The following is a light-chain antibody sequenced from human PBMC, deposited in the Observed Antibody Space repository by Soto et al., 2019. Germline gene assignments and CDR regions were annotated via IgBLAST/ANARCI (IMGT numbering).Light chain of an antibody. CDR2: AAS. CDR3: QQSYSTPLVT. J-gene: IGKJ3*01. V-gene: IGKV1-39*01. Sequence: DIQMTQSPSSLSASVGDRVTITCRASQNINRHLNWYQQKPGKAPKVLIFAASRLQSGVPSRFSGSGPGTDFTLTISSLQPEDFGTYYCQQSYSTPLVTFGPGTRVDI. CDR1: QNINRH.